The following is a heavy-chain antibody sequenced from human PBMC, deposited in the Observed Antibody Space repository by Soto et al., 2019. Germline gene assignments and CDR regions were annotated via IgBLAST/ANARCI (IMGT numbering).Heavy chain of an antibody. D-gene: IGHD5-12*01. J-gene: IGHJ6*02. CDR3: AHSRRLSGYEYYYYYYGMDV. V-gene: IGHV2-5*02. CDR1: GFSLSTSGVG. CDR2: IYWDDDK. Sequence: QITLKESGPTLVKPTQTLTLTCTFSGFSLSTSGVGVGWIRQPPGKALEWLALIYWDDDKRYSPSLKSRLTISKDTYKNQVVVTMTNMDPVDTATYYCAHSRRLSGYEYYYYYYGMDVWGHGTTVTVSS.